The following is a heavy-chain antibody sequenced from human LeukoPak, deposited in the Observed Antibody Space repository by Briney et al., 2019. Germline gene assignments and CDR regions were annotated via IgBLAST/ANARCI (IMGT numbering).Heavy chain of an antibody. V-gene: IGHV4-34*01. CDR3: ATHPKSCTRGIFITGKACWFDP. J-gene: IGHJ5*02. CDR1: GGSFIGNY. CDR2: INHSGST. D-gene: IGHD3-10*01. Sequence: SETLSLTCAVYGGSFIGNYWSWIRQPPGKGLEWIGEINHSGSTNYNPSLKSRVTISVDTSRNQFSLKLSSVTAADTAVYYCATHPKSCTRGIFITGKACWFDPWGQGTLVTVSS.